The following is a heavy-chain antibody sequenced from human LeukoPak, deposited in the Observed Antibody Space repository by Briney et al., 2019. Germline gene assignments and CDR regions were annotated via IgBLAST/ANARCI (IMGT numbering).Heavy chain of an antibody. V-gene: IGHV4-34*01. CDR2: INHSGNT. Sequence: PSETLSLTCAVYGGSFSGYYWSWIRQPPGKGLGWIGEINHSGNTNYNPSLKSRATISVDTSKNQFSLKLSSVTAADTAVYYCARGPGGFWSGYPSGYFDYWGQGTLVTVSS. D-gene: IGHD3-3*01. J-gene: IGHJ4*02. CDR3: ARGPGGFWSGYPSGYFDY. CDR1: GGSFSGYY.